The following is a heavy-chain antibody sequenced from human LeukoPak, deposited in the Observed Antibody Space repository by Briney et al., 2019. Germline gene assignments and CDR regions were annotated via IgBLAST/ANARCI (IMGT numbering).Heavy chain of an antibody. CDR1: GFTFSNHA. D-gene: IGHD2/OR15-2a*01. V-gene: IGHV3-23*01. CDR3: AKGESKDYLNYFDYLNYFDH. J-gene: IGHJ4*02. Sequence: GGSLRLYCGASGFTFSNHAMTWVRQAPGKGLESVSTLNISGGSTFYADSVEGRFTISRDNSKNTLSLQMNSLRAEDTAIYYCAKGESKDYLNYFDYLNYFDHWGQGALVTVSS. CDR2: LNISGGST.